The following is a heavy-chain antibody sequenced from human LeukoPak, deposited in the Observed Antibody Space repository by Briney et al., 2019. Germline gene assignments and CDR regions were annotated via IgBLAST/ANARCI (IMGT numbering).Heavy chain of an antibody. J-gene: IGHJ6*03. CDR2: IKQDGSEK. CDR1: GFSFSTYW. Sequence: GGSLRLSCAASGFSFSTYWMSWVRQAPGKGLEWVASIKQDGSEKYFVDSVKGRFTISRDNAKNSLYLQMNSLRVEGTAVYYCARGAAVSAVHYYYYMDVWGKGTTVTVSS. V-gene: IGHV3-7*01. D-gene: IGHD4-11*01. CDR3: ARGAAVSAVHYYYYMDV.